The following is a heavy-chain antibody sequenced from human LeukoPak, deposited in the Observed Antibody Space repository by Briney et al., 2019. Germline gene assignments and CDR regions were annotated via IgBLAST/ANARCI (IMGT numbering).Heavy chain of an antibody. CDR2: IYTSGST. CDR1: GGSISSYY. Sequence: SETLSLTCTVSGGSISSYYWSWIRQPPGKGLEWIGYIYTSGSTNYNPSLKSRVTISVDTSKNQFSLKLSSVTAADTAVYYCARSRIAAAGTGHYYYYMDVWGKGTTVTVSS. J-gene: IGHJ6*03. D-gene: IGHD6-13*01. CDR3: ARSRIAAAGTGHYYYYMDV. V-gene: IGHV4-4*09.